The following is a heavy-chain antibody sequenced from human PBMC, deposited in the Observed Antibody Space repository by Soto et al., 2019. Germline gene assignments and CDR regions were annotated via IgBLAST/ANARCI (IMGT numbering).Heavy chain of an antibody. J-gene: IGHJ6*02. D-gene: IGHD3-22*01. CDR3: ARGGRHDSSGYYLPFSGMDV. CDR2: ISAYNGKT. V-gene: IGHV1-18*01. CDR1: GYTFTSYG. Sequence: QVQLVQSGAEVKKPGASVKVSCKASGYTFTSYGISWVRQAPGQGLEWMGWISAYNGKTNYAQKLQGRVTMTTETETTTAYMELSSLTSDDTALSYCARGGRHDSSGYYLPFSGMDVWGQGTTVTVSS.